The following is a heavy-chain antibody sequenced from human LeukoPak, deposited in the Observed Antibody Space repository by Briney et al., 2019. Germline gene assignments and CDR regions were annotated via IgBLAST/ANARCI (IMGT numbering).Heavy chain of an antibody. CDR3: ARTRYYYGSRGYGAPYYFDY. J-gene: IGHJ4*02. V-gene: IGHV4-39*01. CDR2: IYYSGST. Sequence: SETLSPTCTVSGGSISSNSYYWGWIRQPPGKGLEWIGSIYYSGSTYYNPSLKNRLTISVDTSKNQFSLKLSSVTAADTAVYYCARTRYYYGSRGYGAPYYFDYWGQGTLVTVSS. CDR1: GGSISSNSYY. D-gene: IGHD3-10*01.